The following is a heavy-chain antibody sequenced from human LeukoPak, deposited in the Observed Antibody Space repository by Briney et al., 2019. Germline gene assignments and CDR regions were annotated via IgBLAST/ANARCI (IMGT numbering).Heavy chain of an antibody. J-gene: IGHJ4*02. CDR3: ANRGKYYFDY. Sequence: GGSLRLSWAASGXSFSSCAVSWVRQAPGKGLEWVSTISSSGGNTYYADSVKGRFTISRDNSKNTLYLHMNSLRAEDTAVYYCANRGKYYFDYWGQGTLVTVSS. D-gene: IGHD1-14*01. V-gene: IGHV3-23*01. CDR2: ISSSGGNT. CDR1: GXSFSSCA.